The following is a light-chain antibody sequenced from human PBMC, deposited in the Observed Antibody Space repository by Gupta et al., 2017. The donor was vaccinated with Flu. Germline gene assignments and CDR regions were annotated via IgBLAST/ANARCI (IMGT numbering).Light chain of an antibody. CDR1: QSVSTY. J-gene: IGKJ4*01. V-gene: IGKV3-11*01. CDR3: QQRTNWLLS. CDR2: DAS. Sequence: EIVLTQSPGTLSLSPGERATLSCRASQSVSTYIAWYQQKPGQAPRRLIYDASSRATGIPARFSGSGSGTDFTLTISSLEPEDFAVYYCQQRTNWLLSFGGGTKVEIK.